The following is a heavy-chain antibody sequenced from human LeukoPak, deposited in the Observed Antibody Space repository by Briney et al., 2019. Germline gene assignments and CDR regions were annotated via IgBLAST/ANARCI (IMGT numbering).Heavy chain of an antibody. CDR3: ARSARHCNNGVCFTDYYIDL. Sequence: ASVKVSCRTSGYTFTDSYIHWVRQAPGQGLEWMGRINPNSGDPDYPQKFQGRVTMTRDTSISTAYMEMSSLTSDDTAVYYCARSARHCNNGVCFTDYYIDLWGKGTTVIVSS. V-gene: IGHV1-2*06. CDR1: GYTFTDSY. J-gene: IGHJ6*03. CDR2: INPNSGDP. D-gene: IGHD2-8*01.